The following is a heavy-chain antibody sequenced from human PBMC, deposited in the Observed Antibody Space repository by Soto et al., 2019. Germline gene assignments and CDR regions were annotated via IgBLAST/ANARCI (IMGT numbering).Heavy chain of an antibody. Sequence: QVQLVQSGAEVKKPGASVKVSCKASGYTFTSYGISWVRQAPGQGLEWMGWSSGYNGNTNYAQKLQGRVTMTTDTSRSTAAMELRSLRTDDTAAYYCARDKGAYCGGECYSTWFDPWGQGTLVTVSS. CDR3: ARDKGAYCGGECYSTWFDP. CDR2: SSGYNGNT. D-gene: IGHD2-21*01. V-gene: IGHV1-18*01. J-gene: IGHJ5*02. CDR1: GYTFTSYG.